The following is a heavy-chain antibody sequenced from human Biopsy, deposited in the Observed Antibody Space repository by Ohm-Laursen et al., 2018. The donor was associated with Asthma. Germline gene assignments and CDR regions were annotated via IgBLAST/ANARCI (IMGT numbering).Heavy chain of an antibody. V-gene: IGHV3-30*03. Sequence: SLRLSCAASGFTFSNSGMHWVRQVAGKGLDWVAVVTYDGISQYYAESVKGRFTISRDNSRNTLNLQMNSVRPDDTAVYFCARERAGVLGSYNGMDVWGPGTTVSVSS. J-gene: IGHJ6*02. CDR1: GFTFSNSG. CDR2: VTYDGISQ. CDR3: ARERAGVLGSYNGMDV. D-gene: IGHD2-8*01.